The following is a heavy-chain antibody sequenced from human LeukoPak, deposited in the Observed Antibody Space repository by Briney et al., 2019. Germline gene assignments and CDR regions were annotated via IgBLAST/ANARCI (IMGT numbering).Heavy chain of an antibody. J-gene: IGHJ4*02. V-gene: IGHV4-39*07. CDR3: GSSGYYYFDY. Sequence: SETLSLTCTVSGGSISSSSCYWGWIRQPPGKGLEWIGNIFYSGSTYYNPSLKSRVTISVDTSKNQFSLKLSSVTAADTAVYYCGSSGYYYFDYWGQGTLVTVSS. CDR1: GGSISSSSCY. CDR2: IFYSGST. D-gene: IGHD3-22*01.